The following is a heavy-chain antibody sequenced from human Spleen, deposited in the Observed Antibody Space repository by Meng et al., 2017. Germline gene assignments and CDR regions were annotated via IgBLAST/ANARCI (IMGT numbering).Heavy chain of an antibody. CDR3: ARSLITMIVVVPGNFDP. V-gene: IGHV4-39*07. CDR1: GGSISSSSYY. D-gene: IGHD3-22*01. Sequence: SETLSLTCTVSGGSISSSSYYWGWIRQPPGKGLEWIGSIYYSGSTYYNPSLKSRVTISVDTSKNQFSLKLSSVTAADTAVYYCARSLITMIVVVPGNFDPWGQGTLVTVSS. CDR2: IYYSGST. J-gene: IGHJ5*02.